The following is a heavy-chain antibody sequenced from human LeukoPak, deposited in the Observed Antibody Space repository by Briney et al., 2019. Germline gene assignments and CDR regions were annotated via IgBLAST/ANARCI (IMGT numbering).Heavy chain of an antibody. CDR3: ARVRLTIFGVAISGDFDY. D-gene: IGHD3-3*01. CDR1: GFTFSSYA. J-gene: IGHJ4*02. V-gene: IGHV3-30-3*01. Sequence: PGGSLRLSCAASGFTFSSYAMHWVRQAPGKGLEWVAVISYDGSNKYYADSVKGRFTISRDNSKNTLYLQMNSLRAEDTAVYYCARVRLTIFGVAISGDFDYWGQGTLVTVSS. CDR2: ISYDGSNK.